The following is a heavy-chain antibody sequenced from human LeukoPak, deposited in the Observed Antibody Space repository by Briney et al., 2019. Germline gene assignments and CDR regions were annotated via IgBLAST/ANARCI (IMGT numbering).Heavy chain of an antibody. CDR3: AKDTLDIVVVPAAPKVYYFDY. CDR1: GFTFSSYA. J-gene: IGHJ4*02. CDR2: ISGSGGST. D-gene: IGHD2-2*01. V-gene: IGHV3-23*01. Sequence: GGSLRLTCAASGFTFSSYAMSWVRQAPGKGLEWVSAISGSGGSTYYADSVKGRFTISRDNSKNTLYLQMNSLRAEDTAVYYCAKDTLDIVVVPAAPKVYYFDYWGQGTLVTVSS.